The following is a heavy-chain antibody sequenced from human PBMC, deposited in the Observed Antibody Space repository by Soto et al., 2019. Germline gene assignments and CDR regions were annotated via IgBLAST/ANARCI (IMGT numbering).Heavy chain of an antibody. D-gene: IGHD3-3*01. CDR1: GGSISSGGYY. Sequence: SETLSLTCTVSGGSISSGGYYWSWIRQHPGKGLEWIGYIYYSGSTYYNPSLKSRVTISVNTSKNQFSLKLSSVTAADTAVYYCARDRGVVTNYGIDYWGQGTLVTVSS. CDR3: ARDRGVVTNYGIDY. J-gene: IGHJ4*02. CDR2: IYYSGST. V-gene: IGHV4-31*03.